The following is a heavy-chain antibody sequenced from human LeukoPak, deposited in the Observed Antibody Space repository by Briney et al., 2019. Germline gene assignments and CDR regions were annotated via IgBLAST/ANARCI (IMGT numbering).Heavy chain of an antibody. Sequence: SVKVSCKASGGTFSSYAISWVRQAPGQGLEMMGRIIPILGTANYAQKFQGRVTITTDESTSTAYMELSSLRSEDTAVYYCARGRAPDWYFELWGRGTLVTVSS. D-gene: IGHD1-26*01. V-gene: IGHV1-69*11. CDR3: ARGRAPDWYFEL. J-gene: IGHJ2*01. CDR1: GGTFSSYA. CDR2: IIPILGTA.